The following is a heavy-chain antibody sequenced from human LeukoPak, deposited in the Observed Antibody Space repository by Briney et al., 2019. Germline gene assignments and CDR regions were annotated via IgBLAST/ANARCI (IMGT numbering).Heavy chain of an antibody. Sequence: GASVKVSCKASGGTFSSYAISWVRQAPGQGLEWMGGIIPIFGTANYAQKFQGRVTITADESTSTAYMELSSLRSEDTAVYYCARDSGAGYCSGGSCLHHAFDIWGQGTMVTVSS. CDR1: GGTFSSYA. D-gene: IGHD2-15*01. CDR2: IIPIFGTA. CDR3: ARDSGAGYCSGGSCLHHAFDI. V-gene: IGHV1-69*13. J-gene: IGHJ3*02.